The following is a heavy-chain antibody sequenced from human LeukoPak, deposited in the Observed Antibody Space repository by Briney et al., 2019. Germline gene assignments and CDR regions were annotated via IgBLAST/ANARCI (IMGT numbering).Heavy chain of an antibody. Sequence: HPGGSLRLSCAASGFTFSSYAMHWVRQAPGKGLEWVAVISYDGSNKYYADSVKGRFTISRDNSKNTLYLQMNSLRAEDTAVYYCARKGNAFDFWGQGTMVTVSS. CDR3: ARKGNAFDF. D-gene: IGHD3-10*01. J-gene: IGHJ3*01. CDR2: ISYDGSNK. V-gene: IGHV3-30-3*01. CDR1: GFTFSSYA.